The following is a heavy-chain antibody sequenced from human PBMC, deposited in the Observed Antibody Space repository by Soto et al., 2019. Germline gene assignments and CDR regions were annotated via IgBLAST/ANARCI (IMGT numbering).Heavy chain of an antibody. D-gene: IGHD3-10*01. CDR2: ISGTSDYI. Sequence: GGSLRLSCAASGFTFSISSMNWVRQAPGKGLEWVSSISGTSDYISYADSVKGRFTISRDNAKNSLYLQMNSLRAEDTAVYFCARDLSYYGSGSYYYFDYWGQGALVTVSS. V-gene: IGHV3-21*01. J-gene: IGHJ4*02. CDR1: GFTFSISS. CDR3: ARDLSYYGSGSYYYFDY.